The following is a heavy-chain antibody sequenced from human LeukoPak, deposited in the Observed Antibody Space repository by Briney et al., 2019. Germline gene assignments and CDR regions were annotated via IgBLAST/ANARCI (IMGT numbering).Heavy chain of an antibody. V-gene: IGHV4-34*01. CDR1: GGSFSDSY. J-gene: IGHJ4*02. D-gene: IGHD2-15*01. CDR3: ARDGWPAFDY. Sequence: PSETLSLTCAVYGGSFSDSYWGWIRQPPGEGLEWIGDIDHRRDTNYNPSLKSRVTIAIDTSKNQISLQLDSVTPEDTAMYYCARDGWPAFDYWGQGSLVTVSS. CDR2: IDHRRDT.